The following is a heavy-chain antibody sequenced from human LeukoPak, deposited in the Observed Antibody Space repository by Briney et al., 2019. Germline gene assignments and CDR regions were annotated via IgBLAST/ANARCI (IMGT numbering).Heavy chain of an antibody. CDR2: IYYSGST. Sequence: SETLSLTCTVSGGSISISSYYWGWIRQPPGKGLEWIGSIYYSGSTYYNPSLKSRVTISVDTSKNQFSLKLSSVTAADTAVYYCARPLEGGWFDPWGQGTLVTVSS. D-gene: IGHD1-1*01. CDR3: ARPLEGGWFDP. J-gene: IGHJ5*02. CDR1: GGSISISSYY. V-gene: IGHV4-39*01.